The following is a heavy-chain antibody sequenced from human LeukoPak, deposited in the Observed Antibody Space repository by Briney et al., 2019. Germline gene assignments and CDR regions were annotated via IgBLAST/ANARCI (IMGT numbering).Heavy chain of an antibody. D-gene: IGHD6-19*01. CDR1: GGSISSGEYY. V-gene: IGHV4-30-4*01. CDR2: IYYSGST. J-gene: IGHJ4*02. CDR3: ARDSSGWYSDY. Sequence: SQTLSLTCTVSGGSISSGEYYWSWIRQPPGKGLEWIGYIYYSGSTYYNPSLKSRVTISVDTSKNQFSLKLSSVTAADTAVYYCARDSSGWYSDYWGQGTLVTVSS.